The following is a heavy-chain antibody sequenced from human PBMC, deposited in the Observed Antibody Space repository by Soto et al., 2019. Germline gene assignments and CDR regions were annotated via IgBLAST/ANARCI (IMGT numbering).Heavy chain of an antibody. V-gene: IGHV3-9*01. Sequence: GGSLRLSCAASGFTFDDYAMHWVRQAPGKGLEWVSGISWNSGSIGYADSVKGRFTISRDNAKNSLYLQMNSLRAEDTALYYCAKDITSDSSSWYRSYYYYYGMDVWGQGTTVTVSS. CDR3: AKDITSDSSSWYRSYYYYYGMDV. CDR2: ISWNSGSI. J-gene: IGHJ6*02. D-gene: IGHD6-13*01. CDR1: GFTFDDYA.